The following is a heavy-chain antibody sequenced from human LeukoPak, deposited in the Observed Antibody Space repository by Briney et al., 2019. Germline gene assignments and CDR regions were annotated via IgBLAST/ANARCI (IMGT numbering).Heavy chain of an antibody. CDR3: ARVGGNYEGLIDY. J-gene: IGHJ4*02. CDR2: ISAYNGYT. CDR1: GYTFTNFP. Sequence: EASVKVSCKASGYTFTNFPIGWVRQAPGQGLEWMGWISAYNGYTKYAPNLQGRVTMTTDTSTSTAYMQLRSLRSDDTAMYYCARVGGNYEGLIDYWGQGTLVTVSS. D-gene: IGHD1-26*01. V-gene: IGHV1-18*01.